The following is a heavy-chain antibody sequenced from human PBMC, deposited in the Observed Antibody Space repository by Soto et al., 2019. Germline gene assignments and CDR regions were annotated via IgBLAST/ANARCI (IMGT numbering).Heavy chain of an antibody. V-gene: IGHV4-34*01. CDR3: ARGPYCSGGSCYSVSDY. CDR2: INHSGST. Sequence: SETLSLTCAVYGGSFSGYYWSWIRQPPGKGLEWIGEINHSGSTNYNPSLKSRVTISVDTSKNQFSLKLSSVTAADTAVYYCARGPYCSGGSCYSVSDYWGQGTLVTVSS. J-gene: IGHJ4*02. CDR1: GGSFSGYY. D-gene: IGHD2-15*01.